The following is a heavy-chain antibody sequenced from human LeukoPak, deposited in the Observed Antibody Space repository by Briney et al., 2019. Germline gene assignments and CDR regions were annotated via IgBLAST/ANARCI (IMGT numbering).Heavy chain of an antibody. D-gene: IGHD4-17*01. CDR3: ARLGGDYEQYFDY. CDR1: GFTFSSYS. J-gene: IGHJ4*02. Sequence: PGMSLRLSCAASGFTFSSYSMNWVRQAPGKGLEWVSSISSSSSYIYYADSVKGRFTISRDNAKNSLYLQMNSLRAEDTAVYYCARLGGDYEQYFDYWGQGTLVTVSS. CDR2: ISSSSSYI. V-gene: IGHV3-21*01.